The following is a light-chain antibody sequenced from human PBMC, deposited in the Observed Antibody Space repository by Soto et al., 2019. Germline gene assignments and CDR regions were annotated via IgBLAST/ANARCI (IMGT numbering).Light chain of an antibody. CDR1: SSDVGGYNY. V-gene: IGLV2-14*01. Sequence: QPASVSGSPGQSITISCTGTSSDVGGYNYVSWYQQHPGKAPKLMIYDVSNRPSGVSNRFSGSKSGNTASLTISGLQAEDEADYYCSSYTSSSTLHVVFGGGTKLTVL. J-gene: IGLJ2*01. CDR2: DVS. CDR3: SSYTSSSTLHVV.